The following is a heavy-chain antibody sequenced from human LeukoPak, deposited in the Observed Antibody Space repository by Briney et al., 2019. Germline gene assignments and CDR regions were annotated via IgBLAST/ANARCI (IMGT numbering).Heavy chain of an antibody. CDR3: AKDRDDIVAVVAATFPGYYFDY. CDR2: ISYDGSNK. Sequence: PGRSLRLSCAASGFTFSSYGMHWVRQAPGKGLEWVAVISYDGSNKYYADSVKGRFTISRDNSKNTLYLQMNSLRAEDTAVYYCAKDRDDIVAVVAATFPGYYFDYWGQGTLVTVSS. J-gene: IGHJ4*02. CDR1: GFTFSSYG. V-gene: IGHV3-30*18. D-gene: IGHD2-15*01.